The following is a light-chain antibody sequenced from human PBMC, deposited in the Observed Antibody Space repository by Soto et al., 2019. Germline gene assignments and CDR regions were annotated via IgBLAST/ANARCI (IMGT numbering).Light chain of an antibody. Sequence: EIVMTQSPATLSVSPGERATLSCRASQSVSSNLACYQQKPGQAPRLLIAGASTRAAGVPARFSGSGSGTEFTLTISSLQSEDFAVYYCQHYDRWPLTFGGGHKVEIE. V-gene: IGKV3-15*01. CDR2: GAS. CDR3: QHYDRWPLT. J-gene: IGKJ4*01. CDR1: QSVSSN.